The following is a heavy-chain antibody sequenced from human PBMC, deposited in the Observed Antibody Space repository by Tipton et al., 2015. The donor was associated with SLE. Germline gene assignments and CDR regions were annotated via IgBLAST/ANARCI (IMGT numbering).Heavy chain of an antibody. J-gene: IGHJ3*02. D-gene: IGHD3-16*01. CDR2: IYYGGAT. CDR1: GGSISSSGSY. CDR3: ARRLIGGVHDAFDI. Sequence: TLSLTCTISGGSISSSGSYWGWIRQPPGKGLEWIGSIYYGGATFDNPSLKSRVTQSVDTPKNQFSQKLSSVTAADTAVYYCARRLIGGVHDAFDIWGHGTMVTVSS. V-gene: IGHV4-39*01.